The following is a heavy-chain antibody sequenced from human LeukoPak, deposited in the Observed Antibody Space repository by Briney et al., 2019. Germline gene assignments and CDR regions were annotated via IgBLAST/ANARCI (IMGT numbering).Heavy chain of an antibody. CDR3: ARRSVAGSLDY. CDR2: TKEDGGEK. V-gene: IGHV3-7*01. D-gene: IGHD6-19*01. CDR1: GFSFSAYW. Sequence: GGSLRLSCEVSGFSFSAYWMSWVRQAPGKGLEWVANTKEDGGEKYYVDSVEGRFTISRDNAENSLYLQMNSLRAEDTAVYYCARRSVAGSLDYWGQGTLATVSS. J-gene: IGHJ4*02.